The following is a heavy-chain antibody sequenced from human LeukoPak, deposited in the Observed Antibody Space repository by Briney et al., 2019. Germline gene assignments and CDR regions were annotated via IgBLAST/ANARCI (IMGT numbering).Heavy chain of an antibody. CDR3: ARKPRTNYYYGMDV. D-gene: IGHD1-14*01. Sequence: GGSLRLSCAASGFTFSSYAMHWVRQAPGKGLEWVAVISYDGSNKYYADSVKGRFTISRDNSKNTLYLQMNSLRAEDTAVYYCARKPRTNYYYGMDVWGQGTTVTVSS. J-gene: IGHJ6*02. CDR2: ISYDGSNK. CDR1: GFTFSSYA. V-gene: IGHV3-30*14.